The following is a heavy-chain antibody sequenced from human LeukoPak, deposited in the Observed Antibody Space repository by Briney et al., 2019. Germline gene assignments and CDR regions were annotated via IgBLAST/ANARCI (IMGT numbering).Heavy chain of an antibody. CDR3: ARAVVPFDI. V-gene: IGHV3-33*01. CDR2: IWYDGSIK. Sequence: GGSVRLSCAASGFTFSTYGMHWVRQAPGKGLEWVAVIWYDGSIKYYADSVKGRFTISRDNSKNTLYLQMNSLRAEDTAVYYCARAVVPFDIWGQGTIVIVST. D-gene: IGHD2-21*01. J-gene: IGHJ3*02. CDR1: GFTFSTYG.